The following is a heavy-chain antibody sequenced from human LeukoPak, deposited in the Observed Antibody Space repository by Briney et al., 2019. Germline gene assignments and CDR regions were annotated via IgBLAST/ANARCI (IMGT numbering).Heavy chain of an antibody. D-gene: IGHD2-2*01. CDR2: MNPNSGNT. V-gene: IGHV1-8*01. CDR3: AREAANCSSTSCYANYYYYMDV. Sequence: ASVKVSCKPSGYTFTTYDINWVRQATGQGREWMGWMNPNSGNTGYAQKFQGRVTMTRNTSISTAYMELSSLRSEDTAVYYCAREAANCSSTSCYANYYYYMDVWGKGTTVTVSS. J-gene: IGHJ6*03. CDR1: GYTFTTYD.